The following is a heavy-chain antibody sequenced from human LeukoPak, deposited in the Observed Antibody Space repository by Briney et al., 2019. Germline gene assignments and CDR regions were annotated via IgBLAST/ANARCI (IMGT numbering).Heavy chain of an antibody. CDR3: ARDQYPYVWGD. CDR1: GFTFSSYW. D-gene: IGHD3-10*02. J-gene: IGHJ4*02. CDR2: INSDGSST. V-gene: IGHV3-74*01. Sequence: GGSLRLSCAASGFTFSSYWMHWVRQAPGKGLVWVSRINSDGSSTSYADSVRGRFSISRDNAKNTLYLQMNSLRVEDTAIYYCARDQYPYVWGDWGQGTLVTAST.